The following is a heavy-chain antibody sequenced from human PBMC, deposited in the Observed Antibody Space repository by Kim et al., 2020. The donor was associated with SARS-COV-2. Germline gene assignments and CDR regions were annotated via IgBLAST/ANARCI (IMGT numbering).Heavy chain of an antibody. D-gene: IGHD3-9*01. CDR1: GFTFSNYV. V-gene: IGHV3-30-3*01. J-gene: IGHJ4*02. CDR3: ARAPSTGHYNVGFY. CDR2: ISYDGSNK. Sequence: GGSLRLSCAASGFTFSNYVMHWVRQAPGKGLEWVAVISYDGSNKYYADSVKGRFTISRDNSKNTLYLQMNSLRAEDTAVYYCARAPSTGHYNVGFYWGQGTLVTVSS.